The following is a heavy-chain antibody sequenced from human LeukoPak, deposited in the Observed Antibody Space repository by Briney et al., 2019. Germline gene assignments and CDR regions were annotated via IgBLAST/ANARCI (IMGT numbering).Heavy chain of an antibody. V-gene: IGHV4-59*12. D-gene: IGHD3-3*01. CDR2: IYYSGST. CDR1: GDSISSYY. Sequence: PSETLSLTCTVSGDSISSYYWSWIRQPPGKGLEWIGYIYYSGSTNYNPSLKSRVTISVDTSKNQFSLKLSSVTAADTAVYYCARGRYDFWSGYYVPGEYCFDYWGQGTLVTVSS. J-gene: IGHJ4*02. CDR3: ARGRYDFWSGYYVPGEYCFDY.